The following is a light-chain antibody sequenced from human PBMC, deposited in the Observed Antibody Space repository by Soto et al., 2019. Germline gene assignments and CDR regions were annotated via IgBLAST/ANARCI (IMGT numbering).Light chain of an antibody. CDR1: SGHSSYA. CDR2: LNSDGSH. V-gene: IGLV4-69*01. J-gene: IGLJ1*01. Sequence: QLVLTQSPSASASLGASVKLTCTLSSGHSSYAIAWHQQQPEKGPRYLIKLNSDGSHSKGDGIPDRFSGSSSGAERYLTISSLQSEDEADYYCQTWGTGIHYVFGTGTKVTVL. CDR3: QTWGTGIHYV.